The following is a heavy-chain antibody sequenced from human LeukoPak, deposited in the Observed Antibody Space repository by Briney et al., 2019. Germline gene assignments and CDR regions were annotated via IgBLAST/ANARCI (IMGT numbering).Heavy chain of an antibody. CDR3: TRDSGTYNWLDP. Sequence: GGSLRLSCAASGFTFSDHYMDWVRQASGKGLEWIGLMEKELNGYATAYAASVRGRFTISRDDSQNTAYLQMDSLKTEDTALYYCTRDSGTYNWLDPWGQGTLVTVSS. J-gene: IGHJ5*02. D-gene: IGHD1-26*01. CDR1: GFTFSDHY. V-gene: IGHV3-73*01. CDR2: MEKELNGYAT.